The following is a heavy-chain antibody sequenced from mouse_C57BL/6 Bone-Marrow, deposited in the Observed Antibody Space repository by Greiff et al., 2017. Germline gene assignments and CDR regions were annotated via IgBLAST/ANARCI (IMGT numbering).Heavy chain of an antibody. D-gene: IGHD1-1*01. CDR2: ISDGGSYT. CDR1: GFTFRSYA. J-gene: IGHJ3*01. Sequence: EVMLVESGGGLVKPGGSLKLSCAASGFTFRSYAMSWVRQTPEKRLEWVATISDGGSYTYYPDNVKGRFTISRDNAKNNLYLQMSHLKSEDTAMYYCARDVHYYGSSPWFAYWGQGTLVTVS. V-gene: IGHV5-4*01. CDR3: ARDVHYYGSSPWFAY.